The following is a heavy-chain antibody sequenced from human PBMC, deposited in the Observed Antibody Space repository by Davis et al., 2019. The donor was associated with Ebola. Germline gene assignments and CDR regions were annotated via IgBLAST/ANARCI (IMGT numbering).Heavy chain of an antibody. CDR2: INHSGST. CDR1: GGSFSGYY. Sequence: MPSETLSLTCAVYGGSFSGYYWSWIRQPPGKGLEWIGEINHSGSTNYNPSLKSRVTISVDTSKNQFSLKLSSVTAADTAVYYCARVLRLAGSYYYYYGMDVWGQGTTVTVSS. CDR3: ARVLRLAGSYYYYYGMDV. V-gene: IGHV4-34*01. J-gene: IGHJ6*02. D-gene: IGHD6-19*01.